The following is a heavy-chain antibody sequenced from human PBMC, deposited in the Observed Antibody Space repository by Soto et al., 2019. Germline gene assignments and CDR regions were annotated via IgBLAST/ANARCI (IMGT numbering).Heavy chain of an antibody. D-gene: IGHD6-25*01. CDR1: GYTFTSYY. V-gene: IGHV5-10-1*04. J-gene: IGHJ4*02. CDR2: IDPSDSYT. CDR3: ARHPGAAETSDFDY. Sequence: GESLKISCEGSGYTFTSYYITWARQLPGKGLEWMGRIDPSDSYTRYSPSFQGQVTISADKSISAAYLQWSSLKASDTAMYFCARHPGAAETSDFDYWGQGTLVTVSS.